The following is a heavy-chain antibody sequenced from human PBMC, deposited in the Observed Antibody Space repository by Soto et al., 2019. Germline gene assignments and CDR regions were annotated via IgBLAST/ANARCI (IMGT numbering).Heavy chain of an antibody. V-gene: IGHV4-31*03. CDR2: IYYSGST. CDR1: GGSISSGGYY. D-gene: IGHD3-9*01. Sequence: SETLSLTCTVSGGSISSGGYYWSWIRQHPGKGLEWIGYIYYSGSTYYNPSLKSRVTISVDTSKNQFSLKLSSVTAADTAVYYCARTSLTGLNWFDPWGQGTMVTVSS. CDR3: ARTSLTGLNWFDP. J-gene: IGHJ5*02.